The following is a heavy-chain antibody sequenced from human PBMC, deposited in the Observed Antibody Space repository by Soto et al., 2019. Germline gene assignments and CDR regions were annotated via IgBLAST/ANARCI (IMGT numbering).Heavy chain of an antibody. CDR3: AKSVYNWNDGFFDY. D-gene: IGHD1-1*01. Sequence: QVQLVESGGGVVQPGRSLSLSCAASGFTFSSYGMHWVRQAPGKGLQWVAVISYDGNNKYYADSVKGRFTISRDNSKNTLYLQMNSLRAEDTAVYYCAKSVYNWNDGFFDYWGQGTLVTVSS. CDR2: ISYDGNNK. J-gene: IGHJ4*02. V-gene: IGHV3-30*18. CDR1: GFTFSSYG.